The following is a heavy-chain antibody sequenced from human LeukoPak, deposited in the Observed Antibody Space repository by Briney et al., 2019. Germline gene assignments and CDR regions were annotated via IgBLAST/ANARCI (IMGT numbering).Heavy chain of an antibody. CDR2: MYPGDSDT. Sequence: GESLKISCKGSGYSFANYWIGWVRQMPGKGLEWMGVMYPGDSDTRYSPSFQGQVTISADNSINTAYLQWSGLEASDTAMYYCAAYVYSGYDAFDVWGQGTMVTVSS. CDR1: GYSFANYW. J-gene: IGHJ3*01. V-gene: IGHV5-51*01. D-gene: IGHD3-22*01. CDR3: AAYVYSGYDAFDV.